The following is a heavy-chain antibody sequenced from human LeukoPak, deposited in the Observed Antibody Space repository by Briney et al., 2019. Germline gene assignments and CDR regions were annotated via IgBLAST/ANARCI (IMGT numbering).Heavy chain of an antibody. J-gene: IGHJ4*02. V-gene: IGHV1-18*01. D-gene: IGHD3-22*01. CDR1: GYTFSNYG. Sequence: GASVKVSCKASGYTFSNYGITGVRQAPGQGLEWMGWISAHNGDTNYTQKLQGRVTMTTDPSTSTAYMELSSLRSDDTAVYYCTRGHAYYHFDNSGSDYWGQGTLVTVSS. CDR3: TRGHAYYHFDNSGSDY. CDR2: ISAHNGDT.